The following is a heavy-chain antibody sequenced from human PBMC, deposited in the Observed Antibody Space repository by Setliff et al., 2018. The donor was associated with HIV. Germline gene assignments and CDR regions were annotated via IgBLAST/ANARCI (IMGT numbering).Heavy chain of an antibody. V-gene: IGHV4-59*01. Sequence: PSETLSLTCTVSGGSISSYYWSWIRQPPGKGPEWIGYIYYSGTTDYNPSLKSRVTMSLDTSKNQFSLNLTSVTAADTAVYYCARVRGSSGWTNYWGQGTLGHRLL. CDR1: GGSISSYY. CDR2: IYYSGTT. J-gene: IGHJ4*02. D-gene: IGHD6-19*01. CDR3: ARVRGSSGWTNY.